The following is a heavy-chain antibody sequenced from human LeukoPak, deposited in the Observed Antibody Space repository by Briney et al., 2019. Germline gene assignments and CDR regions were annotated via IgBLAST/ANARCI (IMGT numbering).Heavy chain of an antibody. CDR3: ARAPGAALD. CDR1: GVSFSGYY. Sequence: PSETLSLTCAVYGVSFSGYYWSWIRQPPGKGLEWIGEINHRGSTNYNPSLKSRVTVSLDTSKNRFSLKLSSVTAGDTAVYYCARAPGAALDWGQGTLVTVSS. V-gene: IGHV4-34*01. D-gene: IGHD2-15*01. J-gene: IGHJ4*02. CDR2: INHRGST.